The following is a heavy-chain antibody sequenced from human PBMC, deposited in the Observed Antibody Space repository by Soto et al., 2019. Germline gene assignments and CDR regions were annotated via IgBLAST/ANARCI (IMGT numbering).Heavy chain of an antibody. CDR3: AREAVAGTNYYYGMDV. D-gene: IGHD6-19*01. V-gene: IGHV1-8*01. Sequence: QVQLVQSGAEVKKPGASVKVSCKASGYTFTSYDINWVRQATGQGLEWMGWMNPNSGNTGYAQKFQGRVTMTRNTSISTAYMELSSLISEDTAVYYCAREAVAGTNYYYGMDVWGQGTTVTVSS. CDR1: GYTFTSYD. J-gene: IGHJ6*02. CDR2: MNPNSGNT.